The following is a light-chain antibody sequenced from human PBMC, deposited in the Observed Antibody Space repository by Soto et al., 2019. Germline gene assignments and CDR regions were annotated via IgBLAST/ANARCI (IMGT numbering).Light chain of an antibody. CDR3: QQYTSWT. CDR1: QSISSNY. V-gene: IGKV3-20*01. J-gene: IGKJ1*01. Sequence: DIVMTQSPSTLYVSPGERATLSCSAIQSISSNYLAWSQQKPGQAPSLLISGASSRATGIPDRFSGRGSGTNFTLNTSGLAPEDSAICDCQQYTSWTCGQGTKVEIK. CDR2: GAS.